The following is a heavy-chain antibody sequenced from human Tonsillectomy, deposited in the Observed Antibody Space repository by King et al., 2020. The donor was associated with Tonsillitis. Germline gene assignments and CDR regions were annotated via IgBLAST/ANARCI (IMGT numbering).Heavy chain of an antibody. V-gene: IGHV3-30*15. D-gene: IGHD6-19*01. J-gene: IGHJ3*02. CDR3: ASADTSGWYDAFDI. CDR1: GFTFSSYA. CDR2: ISNDGRNK. Sequence: VQLVESGGGVVQPGRSLRLSCAASGFTFSSYAMHWVRQAPGKGLEWVAVISNDGRNKYYADSVKGRFTISRDNSKNTLYLQMSSRRAEDAAVYYCASADTSGWYDAFDIWGQGRMVTVSS.